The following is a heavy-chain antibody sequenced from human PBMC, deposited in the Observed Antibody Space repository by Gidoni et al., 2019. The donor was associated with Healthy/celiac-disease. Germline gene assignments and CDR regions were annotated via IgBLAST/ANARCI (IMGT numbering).Heavy chain of an antibody. J-gene: IGHJ4*02. Sequence: QLQLQESGPGLVKPPETLSLTCTVSGGSISSSSYYWGWIRQPPGKGLEWIGSIYYSGSTYYNPSLKSRVTISVDTSKNQFSLKLSSVTAADTAVYYCARHGVEMATIGYWGQGTLVTVSS. D-gene: IGHD5-12*01. V-gene: IGHV4-39*01. CDR1: GGSISSSSYY. CDR3: ARHGVEMATIGY. CDR2: IYYSGST.